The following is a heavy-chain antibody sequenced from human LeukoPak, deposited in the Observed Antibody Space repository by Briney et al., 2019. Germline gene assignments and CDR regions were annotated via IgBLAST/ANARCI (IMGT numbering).Heavy chain of an antibody. Sequence: GGSLRLSCEVSGFTFSHHYMSWIRQAPGKRLEWVSYISSGSTYTNYADSVKGRFTISRDNAKNTLHLQMTSLRAEDTAVYYCARGGPDSSDYSSLFDYWGRGILVTVSS. CDR1: GFTFSHHY. D-gene: IGHD3-22*01. J-gene: IGHJ4*02. V-gene: IGHV3-11*06. CDR2: ISSGSTYT. CDR3: ARGGPDSSDYSSLFDY.